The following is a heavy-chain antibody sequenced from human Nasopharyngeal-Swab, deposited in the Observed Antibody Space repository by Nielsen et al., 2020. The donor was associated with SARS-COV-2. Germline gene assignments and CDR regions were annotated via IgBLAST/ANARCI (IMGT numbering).Heavy chain of an antibody. J-gene: IGHJ5*02. CDR1: GYTFTSYA. CDR2: INTNTGNP. D-gene: IGHD6-19*01. CDR3: AVHVAGDRPPFDP. Sequence: ASVKVSCKASGYTFTSYAMNWVRQAPGQGLEWMGWINTNTGNPTYAQGFTGRFVFSLDTSVSTAFLQISSLKAEDTAVYYCAVHVAGDRPPFDPWGQGTLVTVSS. V-gene: IGHV7-4-1*02.